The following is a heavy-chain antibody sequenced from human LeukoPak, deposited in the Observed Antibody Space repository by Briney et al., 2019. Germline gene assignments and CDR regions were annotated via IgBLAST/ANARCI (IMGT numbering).Heavy chain of an antibody. V-gene: IGHV3-23*01. CDR2: MSGSGDKT. Sequence: PGGSLRLSCAASGFTFTSYAMSWVRQAPGKGPEWVSAMSGSGDKTYYADSVKGRFTISRDNSKDTVYLQMSGLRGEDTAVYYCAKNRGYSSSWFFDDWGQGTLVTVSS. D-gene: IGHD6-13*01. CDR1: GFTFTSYA. J-gene: IGHJ4*02. CDR3: AKNRGYSSSWFFDD.